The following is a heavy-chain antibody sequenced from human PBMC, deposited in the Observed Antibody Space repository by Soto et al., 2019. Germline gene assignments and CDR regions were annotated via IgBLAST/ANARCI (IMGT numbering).Heavy chain of an antibody. D-gene: IGHD2-2*02. Sequence: GSLRLSCAASGFGFSNYEMNWVRQAPGKGLEWVSYITSSGGATMYADSVKGRFTISRDNAKDSLYLQMNSLRVEDTAVYYCARGDCKTSCYIGFWGQGALVTVSS. CDR3: ARGDCKTSCYIGF. CDR2: ITSSGGAT. J-gene: IGHJ4*02. V-gene: IGHV3-48*03. CDR1: GFGFSNYE.